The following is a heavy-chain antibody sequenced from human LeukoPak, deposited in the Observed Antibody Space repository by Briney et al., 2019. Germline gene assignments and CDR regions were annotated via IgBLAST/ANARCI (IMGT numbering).Heavy chain of an antibody. J-gene: IGHJ3*02. Sequence: PGRSLGLSCAASGFTFRSYAMHWVRQAPGKGLEWVALISYDGSNRYYVDSVKGRFTISRDSSKNTVHLQMNSLRPEDTAVYYCVRDGGGSPNAFDIWGQGTMVTVSS. CDR2: ISYDGSNR. V-gene: IGHV3-30-3*01. CDR3: VRDGGGSPNAFDI. CDR1: GFTFRSYA. D-gene: IGHD3-16*01.